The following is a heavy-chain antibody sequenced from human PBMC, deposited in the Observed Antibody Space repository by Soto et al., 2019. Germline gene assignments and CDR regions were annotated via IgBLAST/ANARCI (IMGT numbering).Heavy chain of an antibody. Sequence: QITLKESGPTLVKPTQTLTLTCNYSGFSLSSSGGGVGWIRKPPEKALEWLALVYWDDDRRYSPSLMSRLALTSDTSKIQVGLTLTDMDPVDTATYYRVRMTRNAYGDYQFDHWGQGALVTVSA. CDR3: VRMTRNAYGDYQFDH. J-gene: IGHJ4*02. D-gene: IGHD4-17*01. CDR2: VYWDDDR. V-gene: IGHV2-5*02. CDR1: GFSLSSSGGG.